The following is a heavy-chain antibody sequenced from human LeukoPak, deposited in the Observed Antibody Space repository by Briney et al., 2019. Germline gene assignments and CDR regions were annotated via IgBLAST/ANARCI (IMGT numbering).Heavy chain of an antibody. CDR2: IIPIFGTA. J-gene: IGHJ4*02. Sequence: ASVKVSCKASGGTFSSYAISWVRQAPGQGLEWMGGIIPIFGTANYAQKFQGRVTMTEDTSTDTAYMELSSLRSEDTAVYYCATGRRSWFFDYWGQGTLVTVSS. D-gene: IGHD6-13*01. CDR1: GGTFSSYA. V-gene: IGHV1-69*06. CDR3: ATGRRSWFFDY.